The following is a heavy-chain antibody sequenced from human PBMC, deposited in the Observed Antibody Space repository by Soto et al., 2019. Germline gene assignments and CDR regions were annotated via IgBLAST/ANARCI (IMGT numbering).Heavy chain of an antibody. V-gene: IGHV3-33*01. Sequence: QVQLVESGGGVVQPGRSLRLSCAASGFSFYSYGMHWVRQAPGKGLEWVAVIWYDGSNKYYADSVKGRFTISRDNSENTLYLKMTSLRTQATAVYYCPRWVGEFSGFDYWGQGPLVTASS. J-gene: IGHJ4*02. CDR1: GFSFYSYG. CDR2: IWYDGSNK. CDR3: PRWVGEFSGFDY. D-gene: IGHD3-10*01.